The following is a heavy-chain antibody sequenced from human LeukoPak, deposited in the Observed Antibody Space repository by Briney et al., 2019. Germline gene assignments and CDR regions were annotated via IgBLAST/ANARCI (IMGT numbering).Heavy chain of an antibody. D-gene: IGHD6-13*01. CDR2: INWNGGST. V-gene: IGHV3-20*04. J-gene: IGHJ4*02. CDR3: ASPLGAAAGTGNY. CDR1: GFTFYDYG. Sequence: GGSLRLSCAASGFTFYDYGMSWVRQAPGKGLEWVSGINWNGGSTGYADSVKGRFTISRDNAKNSLYLQMNSLRGEDTAVYYCASPLGAAAGTGNYWGQGTLVTVSS.